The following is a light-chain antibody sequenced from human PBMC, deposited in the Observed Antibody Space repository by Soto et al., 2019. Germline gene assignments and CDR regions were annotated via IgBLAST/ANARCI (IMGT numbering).Light chain of an antibody. CDR1: QSISSY. CDR3: QQSYSTPIT. Sequence: ITMTQSPSALSASVGDRVTITCRASQSISSYLNWYQQKPGKAPKLLIYAASSLQSGVPSRFSGSGSGTDFTLTSSSLQPEDFATYYCQQSYSTPITFGQGTRLEIK. V-gene: IGKV1-39*01. CDR2: AAS. J-gene: IGKJ5*01.